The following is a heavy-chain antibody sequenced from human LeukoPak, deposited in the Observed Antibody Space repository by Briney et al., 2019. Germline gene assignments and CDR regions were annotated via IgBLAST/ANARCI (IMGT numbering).Heavy chain of an antibody. CDR3: ARGHPRTYYYDSSGYHPADAFDI. CDR1: GGSISSGDYY. V-gene: IGHV4-30-4*01. Sequence: PSQTLSLTCTVSGGSISSGDYYWSWIPQPPGKGLEWIGYIYYSGSTYYNPSLKSRVTISVDTSKNQFSLKLSSVTAADTAVYYCARGHPRTYYYDSSGYHPADAFDIWGQGTMVTASS. CDR2: IYYSGST. D-gene: IGHD3-22*01. J-gene: IGHJ3*02.